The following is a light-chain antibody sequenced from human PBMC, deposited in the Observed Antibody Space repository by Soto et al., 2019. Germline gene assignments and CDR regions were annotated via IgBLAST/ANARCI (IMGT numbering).Light chain of an antibody. CDR1: QSISSY. V-gene: IGKV1-39*01. CDR3: QQSYSTPRM. Sequence: DIQMTQSPSSLSASVGDRVTITCRASQSISSYLNWYQQKPGKAPKLLIYAASSLQSGVPSRFSGSGSGTDFTLTISSLQPEDFATYYGQQSYSTPRMFGQGTKVEIK. CDR2: AAS. J-gene: IGKJ1*01.